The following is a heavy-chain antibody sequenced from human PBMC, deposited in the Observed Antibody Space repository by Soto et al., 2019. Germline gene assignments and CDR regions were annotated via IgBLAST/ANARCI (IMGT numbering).Heavy chain of an antibody. CDR3: ARDDSGYPSYFRC. CDR1: GFTFSSYE. D-gene: IGHD3-16*02. Sequence: EVQLVESGGGLVQPGGSLRLSCAASGFTFSSYEMNWVRQAPGKGLEWVSYISSGGSTIYYADSVRGRFTISRDNAKNSLYLQMNSLRAEDTVVYYCARDDSGYPSYFRCWGQGTLVTVSS. CDR2: ISSGGSTI. J-gene: IGHJ4*02. V-gene: IGHV3-48*03.